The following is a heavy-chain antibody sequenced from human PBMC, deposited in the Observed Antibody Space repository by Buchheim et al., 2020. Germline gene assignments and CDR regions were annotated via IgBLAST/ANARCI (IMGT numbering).Heavy chain of an antibody. CDR2: IKQDGSEK. CDR3: ARLVGATTRNPYYFDY. V-gene: IGHV3-7*01. CDR1: GFTFSSYW. Sequence: EVQLVESGGGLVQPGGSLRLSCAASGFTFSSYWINWVRQAPGKGLEWVANIKQDGSEKYYVDSVKGRFTISRDNAKNSLYLQMNSLRAEDTAVYYCARLVGATTRNPYYFDYWGQGTL. D-gene: IGHD1-26*01. J-gene: IGHJ4*02.